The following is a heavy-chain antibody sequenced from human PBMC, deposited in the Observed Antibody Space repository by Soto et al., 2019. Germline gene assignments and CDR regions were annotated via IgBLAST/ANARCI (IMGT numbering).Heavy chain of an antibody. CDR2: ISAYNGNT. CDR3: ARVSMIVVVTPLDY. V-gene: IGHV1-18*01. CDR1: GYTFTSYG. D-gene: IGHD3-22*01. Sequence: QVQLVQSGAEVKKPGASVKVSCKASGYTFTSYGISWVRQAPGQGLEWMGWISAYNGNTNYAQKLQGRVPMTTDPSTSTASMELRSLRSDDTAVYYCARVSMIVVVTPLDYWGQGTLVTVSS. J-gene: IGHJ4*02.